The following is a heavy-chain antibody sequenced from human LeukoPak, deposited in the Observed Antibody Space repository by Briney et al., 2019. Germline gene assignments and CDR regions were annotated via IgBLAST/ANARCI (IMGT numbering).Heavy chain of an antibody. D-gene: IGHD3-22*01. CDR2: ITSSSSYI. J-gene: IGHJ4*02. V-gene: IGHV3-21*06. CDR3: ARRGYHDSSGYDY. CDR1: GFTFSSYS. Sequence: PGGSLRLSCAAPGFTFSSYSMNWVRQAPGKGLEWVSSITSSSSYIYYADSVKGRFTISRDNAKNSVFLQMNNLRVEDTAIYYCARRGYHDSSGYDYWGQGTPVTVSS.